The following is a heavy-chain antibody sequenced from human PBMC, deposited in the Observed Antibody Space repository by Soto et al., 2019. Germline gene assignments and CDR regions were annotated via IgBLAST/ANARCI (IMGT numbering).Heavy chain of an antibody. CDR1: GDNFSSYT. V-gene: IGHV1-69*02. CDR2: IVPIIDIT. CDR3: ARVGTGKSVDY. Sequence: QVQLVQSGAEVKKPGSSVKVSCKASGDNFSSYTISWVRQGPGQGLEWMGRIVPIIDITNYAQKFQGRVTITADKSTRTVYMELSSLRSDHTAVYYCARVGTGKSVDYWGQGTLVTVSS. J-gene: IGHJ4*02. D-gene: IGHD2-8*02.